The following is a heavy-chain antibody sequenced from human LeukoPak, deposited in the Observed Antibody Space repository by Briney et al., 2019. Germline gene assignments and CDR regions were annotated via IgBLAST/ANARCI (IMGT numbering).Heavy chain of an antibody. CDR1: GGSISSGSYY. Sequence: SQTLSLTCTVSGGSISSGSYYWSWIRQPPGKGLEWIGYIYYSGSTNYNPSLKSRVTISVDTSKNQFSLKLSSVTAADTAVYYCARGIAVAGTLLFRYYYYMDVWGKGTTVTVSS. V-gene: IGHV4-61*01. J-gene: IGHJ6*03. CDR3: ARGIAVAGTLLFRYYYYMDV. D-gene: IGHD6-19*01. CDR2: IYYSGST.